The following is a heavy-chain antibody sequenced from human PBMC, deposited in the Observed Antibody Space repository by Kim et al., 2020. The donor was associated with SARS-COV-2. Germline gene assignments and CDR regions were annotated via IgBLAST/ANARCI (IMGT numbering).Heavy chain of an antibody. D-gene: IGHD3-16*01. Sequence: SETLSLTCTVSGDSISSGYWTWIRQHPGKGLEWIGFIYYSGYTYYNPSLKSRVTISVDTSENQFSLKLSSVTAADTAVYYCARGFGEFDPWGQGTLVTVS. CDR3: ARGFGEFDP. CDR2: IYYSGYT. J-gene: IGHJ5*02. CDR1: GDSISSGY. V-gene: IGHV4-31*03.